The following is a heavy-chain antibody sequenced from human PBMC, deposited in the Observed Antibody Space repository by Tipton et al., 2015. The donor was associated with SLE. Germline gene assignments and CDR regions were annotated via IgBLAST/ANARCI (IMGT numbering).Heavy chain of an antibody. CDR2: IRYDGSDR. D-gene: IGHD5-24*01. CDR3: AKDFKDGYSFIDY. CDR1: GFTFSIYG. J-gene: IGHJ4*02. Sequence: SLRLSCAASGFTFSIYGMHWVRQAPGKGLEWVSFIRYDGSDRYSADSVKGRFTISRDNSRNTLYLQMNSLRPEDTAVYYCAKDFKDGYSFIDYWARGTLVTVSS. V-gene: IGHV3-30*02.